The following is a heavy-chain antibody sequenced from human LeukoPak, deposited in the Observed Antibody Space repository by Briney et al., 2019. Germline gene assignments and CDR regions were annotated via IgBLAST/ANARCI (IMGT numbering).Heavy chain of an antibody. Sequence: SETLSLTCAVYGGSFSGYYWIWIRQPPGKGLEWIGEINHSGSTNYNPSLKSRVTISVDTSKNQFSLKLSSVTAADTAVYYCARVVVRGILKLYYYMDVWGKGTTVTISS. J-gene: IGHJ6*03. CDR1: GGSFSGYY. V-gene: IGHV4-34*01. D-gene: IGHD3-10*01. CDR3: ARVVVRGILKLYYYMDV. CDR2: INHSGST.